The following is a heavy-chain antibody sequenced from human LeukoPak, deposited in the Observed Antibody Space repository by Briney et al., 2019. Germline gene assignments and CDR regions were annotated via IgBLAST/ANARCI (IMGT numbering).Heavy chain of an antibody. J-gene: IGHJ4*02. CDR2: IYYSGST. V-gene: IGHV4-39*01. CDR1: GGSISSSSYY. Sequence: SETLSLTCTVSGGSISSSSYYWGWIRQPPGKGLEWIGSIYYSGSTYYNPSLKSRVTISVDTSKNQFSLKLSSVTAADTAAYYCARLRSGWYAAYYFDYWGQGTLVTVSS. CDR3: ARLRSGWYAAYYFDY. D-gene: IGHD6-19*01.